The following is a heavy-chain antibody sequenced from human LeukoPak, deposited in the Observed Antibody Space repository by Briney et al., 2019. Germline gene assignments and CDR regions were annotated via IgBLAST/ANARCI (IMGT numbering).Heavy chain of an antibody. CDR3: ARHLRSGAVDY. V-gene: IGHV4-38-2*02. Sequence: PSETLSLTCTVSGYSISSGYYWGWIRQPPGKGLEWIGSIYHSGSTYYNPSLKSRVTISVDTSKNQFSLKLSSMTAADTAVYYCARHLRSGAVDYWGQGTLVTVSS. J-gene: IGHJ4*02. CDR1: GYSISSGYY. D-gene: IGHD4-17*01. CDR2: IYHSGST.